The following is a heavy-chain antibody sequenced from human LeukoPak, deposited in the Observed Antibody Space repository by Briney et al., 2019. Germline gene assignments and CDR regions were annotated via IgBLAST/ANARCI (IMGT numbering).Heavy chain of an antibody. CDR2: INPSGGSA. Sequence: ASVKVSFNASGYTFTNYYMHWVRQAPGQGLEWMGIINPSGGSATYAQKFQGRVTMTRDTSTSTLYMELSSLRSEDTAMYYCARVEVVVGYFDYSGHGTQVTVSS. CDR3: ARVEVVVGYFDY. CDR1: GYTFTNYY. J-gene: IGHJ4*01. V-gene: IGHV1-46*01. D-gene: IGHD3-22*01.